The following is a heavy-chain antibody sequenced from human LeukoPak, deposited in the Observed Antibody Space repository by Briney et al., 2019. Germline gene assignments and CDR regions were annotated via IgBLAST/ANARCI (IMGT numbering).Heavy chain of an antibody. D-gene: IGHD4-17*01. J-gene: IGHJ4*02. V-gene: IGHV1-69*05. CDR2: MIPIFGTA. CDR1: GGTFGSYA. CDR3: ARSGAYGDSTGAIDY. Sequence: SVKVSCXASGGTFGSYAISWVRQAPGQGLEWMGRMIPIFGTANYAQKFQGRVTITTDESTSTAYMELSSLRSEDTAVYYCARSGAYGDSTGAIDYWGQGTLVTVSS.